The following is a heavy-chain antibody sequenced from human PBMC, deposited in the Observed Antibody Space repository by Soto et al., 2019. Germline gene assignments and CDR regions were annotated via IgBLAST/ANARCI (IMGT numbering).Heavy chain of an antibody. V-gene: IGHV4-59*01. CDR1: GGSISSYY. CDR2: IYYSGST. D-gene: IGHD3-22*01. Sequence: SEPLSLTCTVSGGSISSYYWSWIRQPPGKGLEWIGYIYYSGSTNYNPSLKSRVTISVDTSKNQFSLKLSSVTAADTAVYYCARVDSGYAYFDYWGQGTLGTVPQ. CDR3: ARVDSGYAYFDY. J-gene: IGHJ4*02.